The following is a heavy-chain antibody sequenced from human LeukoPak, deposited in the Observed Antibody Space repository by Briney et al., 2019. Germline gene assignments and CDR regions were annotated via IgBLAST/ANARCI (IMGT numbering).Heavy chain of an antibody. CDR3: ARAKQQLVEVWYFDL. CDR2: ISGSGGST. D-gene: IGHD6-13*01. V-gene: IGHV3-23*01. CDR1: GFTFSSYA. Sequence: GGSLRLSCAASGFTFSSYAMSWVRQAPGKGLEWVSAISGSGGSTYYADSVKGRFTISRDNSKNTLYLQMNSLRAEDTAVYYCARAKQQLVEVWYFDLWGRGTLVTVSS. J-gene: IGHJ2*01.